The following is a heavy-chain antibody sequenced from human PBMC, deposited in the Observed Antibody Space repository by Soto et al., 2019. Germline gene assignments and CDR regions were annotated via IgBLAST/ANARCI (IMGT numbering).Heavy chain of an antibody. CDR1: GGSFSGYY. CDR2: INHSGST. Sequence: PSETLSLTCAVYGGSFSGYYWSWIRQPPGKGLEWIGEINHSGSTNYNPSLKSRVTISVDTSKNQFSLKLSSVTAADTAVYYCARDYVDTAMVKADYWGQGTLVTVSS. V-gene: IGHV4-34*01. D-gene: IGHD5-18*01. CDR3: ARDYVDTAMVKADY. J-gene: IGHJ4*02.